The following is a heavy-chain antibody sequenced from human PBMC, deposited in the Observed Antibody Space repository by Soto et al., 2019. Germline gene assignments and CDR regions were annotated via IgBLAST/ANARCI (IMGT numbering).Heavy chain of an antibody. J-gene: IGHJ4*02. Sequence: PSETLSLTCAVYGGSFSGYYWTWIRQPPGTGLEWIGEINHSGSTNYNPSIKSRVTISIDTSKNQFSMRLNSVTAADTAVYYCARDATGDGWKDYFDYWGLGILVTVSS. D-gene: IGHD7-27*01. V-gene: IGHV4-34*09. CDR1: GGSFSGYY. CDR2: INHSGST. CDR3: ARDATGDGWKDYFDY.